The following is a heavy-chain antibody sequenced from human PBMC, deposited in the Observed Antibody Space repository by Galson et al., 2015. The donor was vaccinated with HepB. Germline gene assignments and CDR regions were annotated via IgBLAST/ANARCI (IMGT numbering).Heavy chain of an antibody. D-gene: IGHD6-13*01. J-gene: IGHJ6*03. CDR3: ARVSAPGTYYYYYMDV. CDR2: ISSHGSTI. Sequence: SLRLSCAASGFTFDDYAMHWVRQAPGKGLEWVSYISSHGSTIYDADSVRGRFTISRDNAKNSLYLQMNSLRAEDTAVYYCARVSAPGTYYYYYMDVWGTGTTVTVSS. CDR1: GFTFDDYA. V-gene: IGHV3-11*01.